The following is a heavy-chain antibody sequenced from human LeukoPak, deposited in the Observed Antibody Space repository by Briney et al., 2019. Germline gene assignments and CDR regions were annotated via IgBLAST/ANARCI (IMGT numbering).Heavy chain of an antibody. J-gene: IGHJ4*02. CDR3: ARDLYRIVVVPHYFDY. CDR2: IKEDGSVK. Sequence: GGSLRLSCVASGFTFTKHWMSWVRQAPGKGLEWVANIKEDGSVKNYMDSVKGRFTISRDNAKNSVSLQMNSLGAEDTAVYYCARDLYRIVVVPHYFDYWGQGTLVTVSS. D-gene: IGHD3-22*01. CDR1: GFTFTKHW. V-gene: IGHV3-7*01.